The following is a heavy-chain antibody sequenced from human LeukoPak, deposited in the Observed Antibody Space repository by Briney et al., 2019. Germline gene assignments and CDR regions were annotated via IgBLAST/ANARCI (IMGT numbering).Heavy chain of an antibody. CDR1: GYTFTSYY. Sequence: GASVKVSCKASGYTFTSYYMHWVRQAPGQGLEWMGIINPSGGSTSYAQKFQGRVIMTRNTSISTAYMELSSLRSEDTAVYYCARGPSLRYGSSGYYFGYWGQGTLVTVSS. J-gene: IGHJ4*02. D-gene: IGHD3-22*01. CDR3: ARGPSLRYGSSGYYFGY. CDR2: INPSGGST. V-gene: IGHV1-46*01.